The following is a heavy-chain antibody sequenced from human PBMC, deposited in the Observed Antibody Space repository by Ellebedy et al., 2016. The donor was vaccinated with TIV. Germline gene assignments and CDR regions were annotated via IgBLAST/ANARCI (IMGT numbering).Heavy chain of an antibody. Sequence: GESLKISCVASGFTFSSYAMSWVRQAPGKGLEWVSSLSGSGSSPYYADSVKGRFTISRDNSKNTLYLQMNSLRAEDTAVYYCAKRVTMVREVITYYHYAMDVWGQGTTVTVSS. V-gene: IGHV3-23*01. CDR1: GFTFSSYA. J-gene: IGHJ6*02. CDR2: LSGSGSSP. D-gene: IGHD3-10*01. CDR3: AKRVTMVREVITYYHYAMDV.